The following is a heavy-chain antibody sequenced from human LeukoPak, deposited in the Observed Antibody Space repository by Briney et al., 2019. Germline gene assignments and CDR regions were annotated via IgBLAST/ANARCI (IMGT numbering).Heavy chain of an antibody. CDR3: ARGMGGSYRGGVDY. J-gene: IGHJ4*02. Sequence: PGGSLRLSCAASGFTFSSYWMSWVRQAPGKGLEWVAIIKQDGSEKYYVDSVKGRFTISRDNAENSLYLQMNSLRAEDTAVYYCARGMGGSYRGGVDYWGQGTLVTVSS. CDR2: IKQDGSEK. V-gene: IGHV3-7*01. CDR1: GFTFSSYW. D-gene: IGHD1-26*01.